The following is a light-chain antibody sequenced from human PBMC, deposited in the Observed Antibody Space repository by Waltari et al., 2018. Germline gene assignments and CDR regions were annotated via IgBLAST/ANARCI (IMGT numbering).Light chain of an antibody. CDR2: DVN. CDR3: SSYAASTTF. V-gene: IGLV2-23*02. J-gene: IGLJ2*01. Sequence: QSALTQPASVSGSPGQSITLSCTGTSSDIGSSILVSWYQQHPGKAPRLMIYDVNRRPSGVSDRFSGSKSGNTASLTSSGLQAEDEADYYCSSYAASTTFFGGGTKVTVL. CDR1: SSDIGSSIL.